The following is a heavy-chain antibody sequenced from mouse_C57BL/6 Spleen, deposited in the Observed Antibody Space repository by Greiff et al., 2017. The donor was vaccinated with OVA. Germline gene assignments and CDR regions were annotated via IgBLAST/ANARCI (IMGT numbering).Heavy chain of an antibody. CDR1: GYAFSSYW. J-gene: IGHJ4*01. Sequence: QVQLQQSGAELVKPGASVKISCKASGYAFSSYWMNWVKQRPGKGLEWIGQIYPGDGDTNYNGKFKGKATLTAYKSSITAYMQLSILTSEDSAVYFCARSDGTGAMYYWGQGTSVTVSS. CDR3: ARSDGTGAMYY. D-gene: IGHD4-1*01. CDR2: IYPGDGDT. V-gene: IGHV1-80*01.